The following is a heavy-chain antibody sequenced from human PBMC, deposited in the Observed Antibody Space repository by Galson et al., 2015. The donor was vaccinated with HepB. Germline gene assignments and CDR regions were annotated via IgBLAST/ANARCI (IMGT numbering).Heavy chain of an antibody. CDR1: GFTFSSYG. D-gene: IGHD6-13*01. CDR3: AKDRTGSSWYYYYGMDV. J-gene: IGHJ6*02. CDR2: ISYDGSNK. V-gene: IGHV3-30*18. Sequence: SLRLSCAASGFTFSSYGMHWVRQAPGKGLEWVAVISYDGSNKYYADSVKGRFTISRDNSRNTLYLQMNSLRAEDTAVYYCAKDRTGSSWYYYYGMDVWGQGTTVTVSS.